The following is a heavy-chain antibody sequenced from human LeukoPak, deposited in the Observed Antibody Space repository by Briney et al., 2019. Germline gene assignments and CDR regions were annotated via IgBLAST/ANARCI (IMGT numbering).Heavy chain of an antibody. Sequence: PGGSLRLSCAASGFAFSSYAMSWVRQAPGKGLEWVSAISGSGGSTYYADSVKGRFTISRDNSKNTLYLQMNSLRAEDTAVYYCASLAWIVVVPAAIHSNFDYWGQGTLVTVSS. V-gene: IGHV3-23*01. CDR1: GFAFSSYA. CDR3: ASLAWIVVVPAAIHSNFDY. J-gene: IGHJ4*02. D-gene: IGHD2-2*01. CDR2: ISGSGGST.